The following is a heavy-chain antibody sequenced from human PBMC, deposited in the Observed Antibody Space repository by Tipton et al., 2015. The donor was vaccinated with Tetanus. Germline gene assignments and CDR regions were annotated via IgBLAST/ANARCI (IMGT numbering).Heavy chain of an antibody. CDR3: ARAPYSSGWYRRSGREYYFDY. J-gene: IGHJ4*02. CDR1: GFTFSSYW. Sequence: SLRLSCAASGFTFSSYWMSWVRQAPGKGLEWAANIKQDGSEKYYVDSVKGRFTISRDNAKNSLYLQMNSLRAEDTAVYYCARAPYSSGWYRRSGREYYFDYWGQGTLVTVSS. D-gene: IGHD6-19*01. V-gene: IGHV3-7*04. CDR2: IKQDGSEK.